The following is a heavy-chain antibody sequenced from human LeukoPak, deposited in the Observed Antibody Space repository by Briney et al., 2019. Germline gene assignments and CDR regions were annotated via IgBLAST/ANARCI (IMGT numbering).Heavy chain of an antibody. Sequence: ASVKVSCKASGYTFTSYYMHWVRQAPGQGLEWMGIINPSGGSRSYAQKFQGRVTMTRDTSTSTVYMELSSLRSEDTAVYYCARVKGTSSSWYRGAFDIWGQGTMVTVSS. V-gene: IGHV1-46*03. CDR2: INPSGGSR. CDR1: GYTFTSYY. J-gene: IGHJ3*02. CDR3: ARVKGTSSSWYRGAFDI. D-gene: IGHD6-13*01.